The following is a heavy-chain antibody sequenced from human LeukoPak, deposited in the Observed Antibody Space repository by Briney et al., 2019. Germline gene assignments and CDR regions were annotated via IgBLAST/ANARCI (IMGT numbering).Heavy chain of an antibody. CDR2: LSAYNGNT. V-gene: IGHV1-18*04. CDR3: ARVRSTPYCSSTSCYEGYFDY. CDR1: GYTFTSYG. D-gene: IGHD2-2*01. J-gene: IGHJ4*03. Sequence: ASVKVSCKASGYTFTSYGISWVRQAPGQGLEWMGWLSAYNGNTNYAQKLQGRVTMTTDTSTSTAYMELRSLRSDDTAVYYCARVRSTPYCSSTSCYEGYFDYWGQGTLVTVSS.